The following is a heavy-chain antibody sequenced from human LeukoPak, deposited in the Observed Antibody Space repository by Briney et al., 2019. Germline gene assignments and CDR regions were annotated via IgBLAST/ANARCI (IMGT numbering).Heavy chain of an antibody. CDR2: IYTSGST. CDR1: GGSISSYY. V-gene: IGHV4-4*07. D-gene: IGHD6-19*01. Sequence: SETLSLTCTVSGGSISSYYWSWIRQPAGKGLEWIGRIYTSGSTNYNPSLKSRVTMSVDTSKNQFSPKLSSVTAADTAVYYCAREWAAVAWNYYYYGMDVWGQGTTVTVSS. J-gene: IGHJ6*02. CDR3: AREWAAVAWNYYYYGMDV.